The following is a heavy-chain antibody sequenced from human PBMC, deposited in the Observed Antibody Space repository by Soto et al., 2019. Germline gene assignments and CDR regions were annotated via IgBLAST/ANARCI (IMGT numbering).Heavy chain of an antibody. CDR2: VYWDDDK. D-gene: IGHD3-10*01. CDR1: GFSIRTSGVG. Sequence: QITLKESGPTLVKPTQTLRLTCTFSGFSIRTSGVGVGWIRQPPGKALEWLALVYWDDDKRYSPSLKNRLTITKDTSTNQVVLTMTNMDPADTATYFCAHSHVLLSFAFDSWGQGTLVSVSS. CDR3: AHSHVLLSFAFDS. V-gene: IGHV2-5*02. J-gene: IGHJ4*02.